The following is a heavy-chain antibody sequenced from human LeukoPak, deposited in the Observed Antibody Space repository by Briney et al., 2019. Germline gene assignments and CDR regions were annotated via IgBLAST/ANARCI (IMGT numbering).Heavy chain of an antibody. CDR2: IYYSGCT. J-gene: IGHJ4*02. D-gene: IGHD6-13*01. V-gene: IGHV4-59*12. CDR3: VGETLSGTYFFAH. Sequence: SLTLSVTCMGSGCSISRYYLMWMRQPPGRGRDWMGYIYYSGCTNYHPPLTSQVSISVDTYKNQFSLKLTELSDAGTAVCFFVGETLSGTYFFAHWGQGPLV. CDR1: GCSISRYY.